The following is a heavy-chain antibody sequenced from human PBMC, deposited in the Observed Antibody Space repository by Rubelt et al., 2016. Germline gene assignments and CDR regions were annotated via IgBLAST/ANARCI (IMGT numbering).Heavy chain of an antibody. CDR3: ARGNGRQLWSTFDY. V-gene: IGHV3-21*04. Sequence: PGGSLRLSCAASGFTFSIYSVNWVRQAPGKGLEWVSSISSSSNYIYYADSVKGRFPISRDNAKNSLYLQMNSLRAEDTALYYCARGNGRQLWSTFDYWGQGTLISVSP. CDR1: GFTFSIYS. D-gene: IGHD5-18*01. CDR2: ISSSSNYI. J-gene: IGHJ4*02.